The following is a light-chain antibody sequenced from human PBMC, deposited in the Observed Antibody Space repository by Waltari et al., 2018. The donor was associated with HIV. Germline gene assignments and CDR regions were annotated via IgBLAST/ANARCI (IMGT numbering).Light chain of an antibody. CDR3: AVWDRGLTGLV. Sequence: QSMVTQPPSASGPTGQGVSISSSGTIPNIGLLPVAWYQHVPGTAPNLLIYSNNQRPSGVPDRFSGSKSGTSASLAISGLQSEDEADYYCAVWDRGLTGLVFGGGTKLTVL. J-gene: IGLJ2*01. V-gene: IGLV1-44*01. CDR2: SNN. CDR1: IPNIGLLP.